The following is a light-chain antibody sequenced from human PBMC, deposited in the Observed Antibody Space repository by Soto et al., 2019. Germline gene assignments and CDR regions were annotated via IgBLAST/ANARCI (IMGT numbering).Light chain of an antibody. J-gene: IGKJ1*01. CDR3: QQYHNSPLT. Sequence: EIVMTQSPATLSVSPGEGATLSCRASQSVSSKLAWYQQKPGQAPRVLIYGASSRTTGIPDRFSGSGSGTDFTLTISRLEPEDFAVYYCQQYHNSPLTFGQGTKVDI. V-gene: IGKV3D-15*01. CDR1: QSVSSK. CDR2: GAS.